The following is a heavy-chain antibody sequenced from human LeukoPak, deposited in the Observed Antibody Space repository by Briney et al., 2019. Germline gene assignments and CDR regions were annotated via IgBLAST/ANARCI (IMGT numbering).Heavy chain of an antibody. Sequence: GGSLRLSCAASGFTFSDYYMSWIRQAPGKGLEWVSYISSSSSYTNYADSVKGRFTISRDNAKNSLYLQMNSLRAEDTAVYYCTTVFYDSSGYHLNYWGRGTLVTVSS. V-gene: IGHV3-11*05. D-gene: IGHD3-22*01. CDR1: GFTFSDYY. J-gene: IGHJ4*02. CDR3: TTVFYDSSGYHLNY. CDR2: ISSSSSYT.